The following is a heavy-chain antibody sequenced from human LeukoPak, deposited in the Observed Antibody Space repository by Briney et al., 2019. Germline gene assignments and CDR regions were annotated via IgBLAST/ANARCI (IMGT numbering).Heavy chain of an antibody. V-gene: IGHV4-39*01. CDR3: ARQGAYCSSTGCYEPFDY. D-gene: IGHD2-2*01. Sequence: SETLSLTCTVSGGSISSSSYYWGWIRQPPGKGLEWIGSIYYSGSTYYNPSLKSRVTISVDTSKNQFSLKLSSVTAADTAVYYCARQGAYCSSTGCYEPFDYWGQGTLVTVSS. CDR2: IYYSGST. CDR1: GGSISSSSYY. J-gene: IGHJ4*02.